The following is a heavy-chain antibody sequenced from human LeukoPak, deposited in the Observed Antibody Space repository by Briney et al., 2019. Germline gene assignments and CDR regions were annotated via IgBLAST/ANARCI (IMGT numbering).Heavy chain of an antibody. Sequence: GASVKVSCKASGYTFTSYGISWVRQAPGQGLEWMGWISAYNGNTNYAQKLQGRVTMTTDTSTSTAYMELRSLTSDDTAVYYCARDLGLDTTMIFFDFWGQGTLVTVSS. D-gene: IGHD5-18*01. CDR3: ARDLGLDTTMIFFDF. V-gene: IGHV1-18*01. CDR2: ISAYNGNT. CDR1: GYTFTSYG. J-gene: IGHJ4*02.